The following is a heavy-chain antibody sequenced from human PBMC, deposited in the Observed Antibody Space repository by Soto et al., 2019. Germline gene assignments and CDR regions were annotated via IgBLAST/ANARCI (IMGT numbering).Heavy chain of an antibody. V-gene: IGHV1-24*01. D-gene: IGHD2-2*01. Sequence: ASVKVSCKVSGYALTALFMHWVRQTPGKGLEWMGGFDPEDGETRYAQQFQGRVTMTEDTSTDTAYMELSSLRSEDTAVYYCARHEPAAGYYYGMDVWGQGTTVTVSS. J-gene: IGHJ6*02. CDR2: FDPEDGET. CDR3: ARHEPAAGYYYGMDV. CDR1: GYALTALF.